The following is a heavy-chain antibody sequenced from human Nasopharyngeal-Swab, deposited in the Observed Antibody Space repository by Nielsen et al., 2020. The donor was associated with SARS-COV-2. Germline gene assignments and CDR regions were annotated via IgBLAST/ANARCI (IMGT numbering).Heavy chain of an antibody. CDR1: GFTFSSYG. D-gene: IGHD2-15*01. V-gene: IGHV3-33*01. CDR3: AREGFSAARGYYYGMDV. CDR2: IWYDGSNK. J-gene: IGHJ6*02. Sequence: GESLKISCAASGFTFSSYGMHWVRQAPGKGLEWVAVIWYDGSNKYYADSVKGRFTISRDNSKNTLYLQMHSLRAEDTAVYYCAREGFSAARGYYYGMDVWGQGTTVTVSS.